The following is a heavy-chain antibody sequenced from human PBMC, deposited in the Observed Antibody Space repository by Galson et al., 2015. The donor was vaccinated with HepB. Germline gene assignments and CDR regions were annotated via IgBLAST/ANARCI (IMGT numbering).Heavy chain of an antibody. J-gene: IGHJ4*02. V-gene: IGHV3-23*01. CDR2: ILSSSERT. CDR3: AARVY. Sequence: SLRLSCAASGFSFSNYAMDWVRQAPGKGLEWVAGILSSSERTYYADSVKGRFTISRDNSKSTLYLQMNSLRPEDTAVYYCAARVYWGQGTLVTVSS. CDR1: GFSFSNYA.